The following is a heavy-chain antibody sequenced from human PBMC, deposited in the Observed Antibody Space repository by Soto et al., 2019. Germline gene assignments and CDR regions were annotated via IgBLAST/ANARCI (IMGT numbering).Heavy chain of an antibody. Sequence: EVQLVESGGGLVQPGGSLKLSCAASGFTFSGSAVHWVRQASGKGLEWVGRIRNKANSYATAYAASLKGRFMISRDDSKNTAYLQMNSLKTEDTAVYYCTSHSPEDMIRKWGQVTLVTVSS. V-gene: IGHV3-73*02. CDR3: TSHSPEDMIRK. J-gene: IGHJ4*02. CDR2: IRNKANSYAT. D-gene: IGHD2-15*01. CDR1: GFTFSGSA.